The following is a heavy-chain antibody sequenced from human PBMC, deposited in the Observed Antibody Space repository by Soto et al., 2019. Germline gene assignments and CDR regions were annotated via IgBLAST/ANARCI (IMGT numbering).Heavy chain of an antibody. CDR2: ISRSAGST. V-gene: IGHV3-23*01. D-gene: IGHD6-13*01. J-gene: IGHJ3*02. CDR1: GFTFSSYA. CDR3: AKDLNPGIASADAFDI. Sequence: GGSLRLSCAASGFTFSSYAMSWVRQAPGKGLEWVSAISRSAGSTYYADSVKGRFTISRDNSKNTLYLQMNSLRAEDTAVYYCAKDLNPGIASADAFDIWGQGTMITGSS.